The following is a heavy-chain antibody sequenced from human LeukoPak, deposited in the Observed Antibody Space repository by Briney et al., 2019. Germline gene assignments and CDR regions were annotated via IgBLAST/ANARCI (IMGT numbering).Heavy chain of an antibody. Sequence: GGSLRLSCAASGFTFSSYAMSWVRQAPGKGLEWVSAISGSGGSTYYADSVKGRFTISRDNAKNTLYLQMNSLRAEDTAVYYCARDTYFYNSSAFYHYYCGMDVWGQGTTVTVSS. D-gene: IGHD3-22*01. V-gene: IGHV3-23*01. CDR2: ISGSGGST. CDR1: GFTFSSYA. J-gene: IGHJ6*02. CDR3: ARDTYFYNSSAFYHYYCGMDV.